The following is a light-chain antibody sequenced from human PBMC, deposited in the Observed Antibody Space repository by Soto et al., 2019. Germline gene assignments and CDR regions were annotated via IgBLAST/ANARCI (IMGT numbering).Light chain of an antibody. Sequence: DILLTQSPSTLSLSPGERATLSCRASQSVSSYLAWYQQKPGQAPRLLIYDASNRATGIPARFSGSGSGTDFTLTISSLEPEDVAVYYCQQRSNWPPTWTFGQGTKVDIK. V-gene: IGKV3-11*01. J-gene: IGKJ1*01. CDR1: QSVSSY. CDR2: DAS. CDR3: QQRSNWPPTWT.